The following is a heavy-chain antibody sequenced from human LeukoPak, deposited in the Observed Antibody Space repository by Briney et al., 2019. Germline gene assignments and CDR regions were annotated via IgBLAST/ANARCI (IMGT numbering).Heavy chain of an antibody. CDR3: ARRGSSWTFDY. CDR1: GYSFTTYW. Sequence: GESLKISCKGSGYSFTTYWIARVRQMPGKGLEWMGVIYPGDSDTRYSPSFQGQVTISADKSISAAYLEWRSLKASDTAMYYCARRGSSWTFDYWGQGTLVTVSS. D-gene: IGHD6-13*01. J-gene: IGHJ4*02. CDR2: IYPGDSDT. V-gene: IGHV5-51*01.